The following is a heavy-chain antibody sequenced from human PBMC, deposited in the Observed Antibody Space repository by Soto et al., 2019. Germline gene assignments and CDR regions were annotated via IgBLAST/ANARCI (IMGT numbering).Heavy chain of an antibody. CDR3: AKEKISPSRWHWTDP. CDR2: ISVSGGST. Sequence: GGSLRLSCGASGFIFSSYAMSWVRQAPGKGLEWVSAISVSGGSTYYGDSVKGRFTISRDNSKNTLYLQMNSLRAEDTAVYYCAKEKISPSRWHWTDPWGQGTLVTVFS. CDR1: GFIFSSYA. D-gene: IGHD2-2*01. V-gene: IGHV3-23*01. J-gene: IGHJ5*02.